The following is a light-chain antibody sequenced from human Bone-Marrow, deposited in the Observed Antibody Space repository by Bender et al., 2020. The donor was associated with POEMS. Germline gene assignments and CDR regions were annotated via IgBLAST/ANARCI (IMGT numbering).Light chain of an antibody. CDR3: AAWDDSLNGYV. CDR2: SNN. CDR1: NSNLGSNT. V-gene: IGLV1-44*01. J-gene: IGLJ1*01. Sequence: QSVLTQPPSASGTPGQRVTISCSGSNSNLGSNTVNWFQQLPGTAPKLLIYSNNQRPSGVPDRFSGSKSGTSASLAISGLQSEDEADYYCAAWDDSLNGYVFGTGTNVTVL.